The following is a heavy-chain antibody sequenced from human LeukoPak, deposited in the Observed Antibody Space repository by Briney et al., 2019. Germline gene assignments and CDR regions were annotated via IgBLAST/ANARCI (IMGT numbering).Heavy chain of an antibody. Sequence: GGSLRLSCVASGFPFSSYWLHWVRQAPGKGLVWISHINNDGSYATYAESVKGRFTISRDNAKNTLFLQMNSLRAEDTAVYYCAKEGGYYDSSGFPGYWGQGTLVTVSS. D-gene: IGHD3-22*01. J-gene: IGHJ4*02. CDR1: GFPFSSYW. V-gene: IGHV3-74*01. CDR3: AKEGGYYDSSGFPGY. CDR2: INNDGSYA.